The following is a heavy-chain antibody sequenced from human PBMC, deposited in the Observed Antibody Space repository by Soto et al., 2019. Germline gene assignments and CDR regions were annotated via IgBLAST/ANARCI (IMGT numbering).Heavy chain of an antibody. Sequence: PGGSLILSCAASGFTFSTYTMNWVRQAPGQGLEWVSYISSSGSTIYYADSVQGRFTISRDNAKNSLYLQMNSLRAEDTAVYYCARGLRQPDYWGQGTLVTVSS. CDR3: ARGLRQPDY. V-gene: IGHV3-48*01. CDR1: GFTFSTYT. D-gene: IGHD3-16*01. J-gene: IGHJ4*02. CDR2: ISSSGSTI.